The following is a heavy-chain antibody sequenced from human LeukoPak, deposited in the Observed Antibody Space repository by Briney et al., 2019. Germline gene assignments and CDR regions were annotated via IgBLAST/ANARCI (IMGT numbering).Heavy chain of an antibody. CDR3: ARSLAAADPNWFDP. V-gene: IGHV4-31*03. CDR2: IYYSGFT. J-gene: IGHJ5*02. CDR1: GASIISGGYH. D-gene: IGHD6-13*01. Sequence: SETLSLTCTVSGASIISGGYHWNWIRQHPEKGLEHIGYIYYSGFTSYNPSLKGRVTISVDTPKNQFSLTVSSVTAADTAVYFCARSLAAADPNWFDPWGQGTLVTVSS.